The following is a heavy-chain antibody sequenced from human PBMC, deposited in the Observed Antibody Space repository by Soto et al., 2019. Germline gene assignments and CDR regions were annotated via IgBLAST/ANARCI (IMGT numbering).Heavy chain of an antibody. J-gene: IGHJ4*02. D-gene: IGHD3-22*01. CDR1: GGTFSSYA. CDR2: IIPIFGRA. V-gene: IGHV1-69*13. CDR3: ARDRYYYDSSGYYLFDY. Sequence: ASVKVSCKASGGTFSSYAFSWVRQAPGQGLEWMGGIIPIFGRANYAQKFQGRVTITADESTSTAYMELRSLRSDDTAVYYCARDRYYYDSSGYYLFDYWGQGTLVTVSS.